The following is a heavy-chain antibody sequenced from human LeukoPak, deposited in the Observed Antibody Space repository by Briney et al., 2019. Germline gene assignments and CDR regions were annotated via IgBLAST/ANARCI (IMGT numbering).Heavy chain of an antibody. D-gene: IGHD2-21*02. J-gene: IGHJ4*02. Sequence: GGSLRLSCAASGFTFSSYSMNWVRQAPGKGLXXXXXXXXSSSYIYYADSVKGRFTISRDSAKNSLYLQMNSLRAEDTAVYYCARDPIVVVTAGGYFDYWGQGTLVTVSS. CDR1: GFTFSSYS. V-gene: IGHV3-21*01. CDR3: ARDPIVVVTAGGYFDY. CDR2: XXXSSSYI.